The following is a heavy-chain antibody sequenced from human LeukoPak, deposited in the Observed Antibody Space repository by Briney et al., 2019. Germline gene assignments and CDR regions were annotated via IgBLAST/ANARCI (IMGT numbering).Heavy chain of an antibody. J-gene: IGHJ4*02. CDR3: ARGAHMITFGGVIVATDY. Sequence: TGGCLRLSCEVSGFRVNNDYMNWVRQAPGKGLEWVANIKQDGSEKYYVDSVKGRFTISRDNAKNSLYLQMNSLRAEDTAVYYCARGAHMITFGGVIVATDYWGQGTLVTVSS. CDR1: GFRVNNDY. CDR2: IKQDGSEK. D-gene: IGHD3-16*02. V-gene: IGHV3-7*01.